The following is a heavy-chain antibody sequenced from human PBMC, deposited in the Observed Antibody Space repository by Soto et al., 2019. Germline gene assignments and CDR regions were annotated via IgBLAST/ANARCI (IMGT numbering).Heavy chain of an antibody. CDR1: GFTFSSYA. CDR3: AKDYSSSGWYGFWN. J-gene: IGHJ4*02. CDR2: ISGSGGST. Sequence: EVQLLESGGGLVQPGGSLRLSCAASGFTFSSYAMSWVRQAPGKGLEWVSAISGSGGSTYYADSVKGRFTISRDNSKHTLDLQMNSLRAEDTAVYYCAKDYSSSGWYGFWNWGQGTLVTVSS. V-gene: IGHV3-23*01. D-gene: IGHD6-19*01.